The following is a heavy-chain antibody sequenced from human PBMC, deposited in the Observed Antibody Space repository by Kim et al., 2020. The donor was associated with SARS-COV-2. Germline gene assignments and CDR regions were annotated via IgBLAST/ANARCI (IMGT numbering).Heavy chain of an antibody. J-gene: IGHJ4*02. CDR3: VREIVTVYGGD. Sequence: GGSLRLSCAASGFSFSAYHMSWARQAPGKGLEWVSAIDSASRTFYADSVRGRFSISRDNSKDTLFLQMNNLRDEDTAVYYCVREIVTVYGGDWGQGTLVTVSS. D-gene: IGHD1-20*01. CDR2: IDSASRT. CDR1: GFSFSAYH. V-gene: IGHV3-23*01.